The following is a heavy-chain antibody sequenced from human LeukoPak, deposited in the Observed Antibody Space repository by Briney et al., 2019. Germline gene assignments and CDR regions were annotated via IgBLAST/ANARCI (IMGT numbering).Heavy chain of an antibody. D-gene: IGHD4-23*01. V-gene: IGHV4-59*08. CDR3: ARHADYGGYLDY. CDR1: GGSITSYY. CDR2: IYYSGST. J-gene: IGHJ4*02. Sequence: PSETLSLTCTVSGGSITSYYWSWIRQPPGKGLEWIGYIYYSGSTNYNPSLKSRVTVSVDTSKSQFSLRLTSVTAADTAVYYCARHADYGGYLDYWGQGTLVIVSS.